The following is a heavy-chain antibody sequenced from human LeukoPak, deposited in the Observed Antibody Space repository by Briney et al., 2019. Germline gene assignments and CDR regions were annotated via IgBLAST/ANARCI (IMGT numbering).Heavy chain of an antibody. J-gene: IGHJ4*02. CDR2: IYHSGST. V-gene: IGHV4-30-2*01. Sequence: SETLSLTCTVSGGSISSGGYYWSWIRQPPGKGLEWIGYIYHSGSTYYNPSLKSRVTISVVRSKNQFSLNLSSVTAADTAVYYCARDLRQQLAAGDYWGQGTLVTVSS. D-gene: IGHD6-13*01. CDR1: GGSISSGGYY. CDR3: ARDLRQQLAAGDY.